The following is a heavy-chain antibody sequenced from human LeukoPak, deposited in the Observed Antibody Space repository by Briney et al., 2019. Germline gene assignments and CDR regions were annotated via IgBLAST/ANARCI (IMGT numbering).Heavy chain of an antibody. Sequence: GESLKISCKDSGXSFTSYWIGWVRQMPGKGLEWMGIIYPGDSDTRYSPSFQGQVTISADKSINTAYLQWSSLKASDTAIYYCARRGEAMDPFDYWGQGTLVTVSS. J-gene: IGHJ4*02. CDR1: GXSFTSYW. CDR3: ARRGEAMDPFDY. V-gene: IGHV5-51*01. D-gene: IGHD5-18*01. CDR2: IYPGDSDT.